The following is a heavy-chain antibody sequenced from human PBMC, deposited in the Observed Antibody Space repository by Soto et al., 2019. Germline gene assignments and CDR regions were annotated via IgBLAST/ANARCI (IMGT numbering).Heavy chain of an antibody. J-gene: IGHJ4*02. CDR2: IYSGRTT. CDR3: VRGPADSMLRLLEWPYGDY. D-gene: IGHD3-3*01. CDR1: VFSVSDYY. Sequence: PGGSLRLSCSASVFSVSDYYMNWVRQAPGKGLEWVSIIYSGRTTYYADSVKGRFTISRDDSKNTLYLQMNSLRPEDTALYYCVRGPADSMLRLLEWPYGDYWGKGTLVT. V-gene: IGHV3-53*01.